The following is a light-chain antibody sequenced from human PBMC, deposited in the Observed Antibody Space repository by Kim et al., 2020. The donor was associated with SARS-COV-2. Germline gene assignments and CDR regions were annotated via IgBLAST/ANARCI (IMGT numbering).Light chain of an antibody. CDR2: AAS. CDR3: QQLDTYPRVT. Sequence: SVGDRVTITCRASQGISTYLAWYQQKPGKAPKLLIYAASTLQNGVPSRFSGSGSGTEFTLTISGLQPEDFATYYCQQLDTYPRVTFGLGTRLEIK. CDR1: QGISTY. J-gene: IGKJ5*01. V-gene: IGKV1-9*01.